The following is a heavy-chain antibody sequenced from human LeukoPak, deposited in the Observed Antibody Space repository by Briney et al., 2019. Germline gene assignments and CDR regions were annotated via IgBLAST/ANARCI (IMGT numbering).Heavy chain of an antibody. V-gene: IGHV4-61*08. CDR3: ARALLSYGYYYFDY. D-gene: IGHD5-18*01. Sequence: SETLSLTCTVSGGSISSGGYYWSWIRQHPGKGLEWIGYIYYSGSTNYNPSLKSRVTISVDTSKNQFSLKLSSVTAADTAVYYCARALLSYGYYYFDYWGQGTLVTVSS. CDR1: GGSISSGGYY. CDR2: IYYSGST. J-gene: IGHJ4*02.